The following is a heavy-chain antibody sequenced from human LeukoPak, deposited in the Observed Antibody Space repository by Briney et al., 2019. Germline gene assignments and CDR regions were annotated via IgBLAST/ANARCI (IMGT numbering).Heavy chain of an antibody. V-gene: IGHV3-23*01. CDR2: ISGSGGST. CDR3: AKVAGYSYGFIDY. Sequence: GGSLRLSCAASGFTFSSYAMGWVRQAPGKGLEWVSAISGSGGSTYYADSVKGRFTISRGNSKNTLYLQMNSLRAEDTAVYYCAKVAGYSYGFIDYWGQGTLVTVSS. J-gene: IGHJ4*02. D-gene: IGHD5-18*01. CDR1: GFTFSSYA.